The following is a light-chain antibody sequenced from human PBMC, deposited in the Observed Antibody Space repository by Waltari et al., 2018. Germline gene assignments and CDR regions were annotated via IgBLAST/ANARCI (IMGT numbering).Light chain of an antibody. J-gene: IGKJ4*01. CDR1: QSVRDI. Sequence: EIVLTQSPAILSVSPGEGATLSCRASQSVRDILAWYPHKPVQAPRLLIFGASTRATGFPARFSGSGSGTEFTLTITSLQSEDSAVYFCQQYNGQPLTFGGGTKVEIK. CDR3: QQYNGQPLT. CDR2: GAS. V-gene: IGKV3-15*01.